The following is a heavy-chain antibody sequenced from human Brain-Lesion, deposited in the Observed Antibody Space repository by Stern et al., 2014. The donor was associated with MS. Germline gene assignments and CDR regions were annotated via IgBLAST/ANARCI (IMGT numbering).Heavy chain of an antibody. V-gene: IGHV1-2*02. CDR3: ARDQRGITIFGVVTDYYYLGMDV. D-gene: IGHD3-3*01. CDR2: INPNTRGT. Sequence: QMQLVQSGAEVKKPGASVKVSCKTSGYIFTGYYIHWVRQAPGQGLEWMAWINPNTRGTNYAQKFQGRVTMSRDTSISTAYVELSSLTSDDTAVYYCARDQRGITIFGVVTDYYYLGMDVWGQGTTVTVSS. CDR1: GYIFTGYY. J-gene: IGHJ6*02.